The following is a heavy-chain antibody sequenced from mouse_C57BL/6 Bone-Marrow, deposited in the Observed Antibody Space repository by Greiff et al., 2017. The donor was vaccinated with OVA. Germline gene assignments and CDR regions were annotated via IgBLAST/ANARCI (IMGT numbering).Heavy chain of an antibody. Sequence: EVMLVESGGGLVKPGGSLKLSCAASGFTFSSYAMSWVRQTPEKRLEWVATISAGGSYTYYPDNVKGRFTISRDNAKNNLYLQMRHLTSEDTAMYYCARSGYWAYWGQGTLVTVSA. J-gene: IGHJ3*01. CDR2: ISAGGSYT. D-gene: IGHD2-3*01. CDR3: ARSGYWAY. V-gene: IGHV5-4*03. CDR1: GFTFSSYA.